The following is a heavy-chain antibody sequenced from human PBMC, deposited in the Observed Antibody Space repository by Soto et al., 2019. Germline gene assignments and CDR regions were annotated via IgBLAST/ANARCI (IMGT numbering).Heavy chain of an antibody. CDR1: GGSISSYY. CDR3: ARLSQVVRRGITYFVR. CDR2: IYYNGGT. D-gene: IGHD3-10*01. Sequence: SETLSLTCTVSGGSISSYYWSWIRQPPGKGLEWIGYIYYNGGTNYNPSLKSRVTVTLDTSENQFSLKLSSVTAADTAVYYCARLSQVVRRGITYFVRWDQGTLVTVSS. J-gene: IGHJ4*02. V-gene: IGHV4-59*08.